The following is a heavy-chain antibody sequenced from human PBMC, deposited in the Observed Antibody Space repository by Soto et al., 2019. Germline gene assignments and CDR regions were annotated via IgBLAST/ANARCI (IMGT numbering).Heavy chain of an antibody. CDR2: IWYDGSNK. J-gene: IGHJ4*02. Sequence: GGSLRLSCAASGFTFSSYGMHWVRQGPGKGLEWVAVIWYDGSNKYYADSVKGRFTISRDNSKNTLYLQMNSLRAEDTAVYYCARNGRYYYDSSGYYFGYWGQGTLVTVS. D-gene: IGHD3-22*01. CDR3: ARNGRYYYDSSGYYFGY. CDR1: GFTFSSYG. V-gene: IGHV3-33*01.